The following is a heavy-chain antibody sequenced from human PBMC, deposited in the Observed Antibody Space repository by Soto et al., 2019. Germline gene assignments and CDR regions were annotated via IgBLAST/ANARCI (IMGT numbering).Heavy chain of an antibody. CDR1: SRSISSNW. D-gene: IGHD3-16*02. V-gene: IGHV4-4*02. CDR2: VNHDGRT. CDR3: AGSTSYRLDY. Sequence: QVQLQESGPGLVKPSGTLSLTCVVSSRSISSNWWSWFRQPPGKGLEWIGEVNHDGRTNTNPSLESRVTMSVDKSGNQFSLNLNSVSAADTAVYYCAGSTSYRLDYWGQGTLVTVSS. J-gene: IGHJ4*02.